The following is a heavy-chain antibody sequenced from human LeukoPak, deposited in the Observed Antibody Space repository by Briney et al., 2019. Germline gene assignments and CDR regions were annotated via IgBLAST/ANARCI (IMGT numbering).Heavy chain of an antibody. D-gene: IGHD2-8*01. CDR1: GYTFTSYY. CDR3: ARASVLMVYTYGMDV. J-gene: IGHJ6*02. V-gene: IGHV1-46*01. Sequence: ASVKVSCKASGYTFTSYYMHWVRQAPGQGLEWMGIINPSGGSTSYAQKFQGRVTITRDTSTSTVYMELSSLRSEDTAVYYCARASVLMVYTYGMDVWGQGTKVTVSS. CDR2: INPSGGST.